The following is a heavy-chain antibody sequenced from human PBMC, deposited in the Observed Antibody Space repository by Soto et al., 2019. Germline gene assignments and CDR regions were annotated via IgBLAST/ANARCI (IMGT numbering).Heavy chain of an antibody. D-gene: IGHD3-22*01. V-gene: IGHV4-38-2*01. Sequence: SETLSLTCAVSGYSISSGYYWGWLRQPPGKGLEWIGSSYHGGSTYYNPSLNSRVTLSIDMTNNHVSLILNSVTAADTAVYYCARVGPWVPYYYDSSPYTFENWFDPWGQGTLVTVSS. J-gene: IGHJ5*02. CDR2: SYHGGST. CDR3: ARVGPWVPYYYDSSPYTFENWFDP. CDR1: GYSISSGYY.